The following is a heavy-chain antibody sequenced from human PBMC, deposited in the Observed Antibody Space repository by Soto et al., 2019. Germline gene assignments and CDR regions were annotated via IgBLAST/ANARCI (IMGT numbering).Heavy chain of an antibody. Sequence: SWNRPPPGKGLEWIGYIYHSGSTYYNPSPKSRVTISVDTSKNQFSLKLSSVTAADTAVYYCARGRSIAVAGWCFDPRGQGTLVTVSS. CDR2: IYHSGST. CDR3: ARGRSIAVAGWCFDP. J-gene: IGHJ5*02. D-gene: IGHD6-19*01. V-gene: IGHV4-30-2*04.